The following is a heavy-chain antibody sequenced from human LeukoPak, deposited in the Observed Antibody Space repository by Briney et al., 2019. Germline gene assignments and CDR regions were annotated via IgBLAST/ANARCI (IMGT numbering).Heavy chain of an antibody. CDR3: LRDAQRPRLTPDY. D-gene: IGHD6-25*01. V-gene: IGHV1-18*01. CDR2: ISTYNGDT. Sequence: GASVTVSCKASGCTFNTYGISWVRQAPGQGLEWMGWISTYNGDTNYVQKLQGRVTMTTDTSTSTAYMELMSLRSDDTAVYYCLRDAQRPRLTPDYWGQGTLVTVSS. J-gene: IGHJ4*02. CDR1: GCTFNTYG.